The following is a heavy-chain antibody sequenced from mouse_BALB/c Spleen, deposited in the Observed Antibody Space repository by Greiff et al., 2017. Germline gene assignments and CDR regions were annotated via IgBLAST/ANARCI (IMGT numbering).Heavy chain of an antibody. CDR1: GFAFSSYD. J-gene: IGHJ3*01. CDR3: AKGGYMIRTRGWFAY. CDR2: ISSGGGST. D-gene: IGHD2-4*01. V-gene: IGHV5-12-1*01. Sequence: EVLLVESGGGLVKPGGSLKLSCAASGFAFSSYDMSWVRQTPEKRLEWVAYISSGGGSTYYPDTVKGRFTISRDNGKNTLYLQMSSLKSEDTAMYYGAKGGYMIRTRGWFAYWGQGTLVTVSA.